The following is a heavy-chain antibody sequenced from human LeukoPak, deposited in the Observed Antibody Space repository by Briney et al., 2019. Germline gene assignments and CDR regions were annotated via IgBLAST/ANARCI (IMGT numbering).Heavy chain of an antibody. CDR1: GFTFSSYS. CDR2: ISSSSSYI. CDR3: ARDKFPLHYYYYMDV. Sequence: PGGSLRLSCKASGFTFSSYSMNWVRLAPGKGLEWVSSISSSSSYIYYADSLKGRFTISRDNARKSLYLQMNSLRADDTAVYYCARDKFPLHYYYYMDVWGKGTTVTVSS. J-gene: IGHJ6*03. V-gene: IGHV3-21*01.